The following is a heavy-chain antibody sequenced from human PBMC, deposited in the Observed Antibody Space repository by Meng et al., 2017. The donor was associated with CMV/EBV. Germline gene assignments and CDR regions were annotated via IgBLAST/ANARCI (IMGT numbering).Heavy chain of an antibody. Sequence: QVQWGQDGAEVKKPGSSVKVSCKASGGTFSSYAISWVRQAPGQGLEWMGGIIPIFGTANYAQKFQGRVTITADESTSTAYMELSSLRSEDTAVYYCAREGGIVVVPAAPGWFDPWGQGTLVTVSS. D-gene: IGHD2-2*01. V-gene: IGHV1-69*12. J-gene: IGHJ5*02. CDR2: IIPIFGTA. CDR3: AREGGIVVVPAAPGWFDP. CDR1: GGTFSSYA.